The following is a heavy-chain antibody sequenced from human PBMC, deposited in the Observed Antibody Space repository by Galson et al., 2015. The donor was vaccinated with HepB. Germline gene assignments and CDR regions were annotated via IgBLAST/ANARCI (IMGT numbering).Heavy chain of an antibody. CDR3: SASGGY. D-gene: IGHD3-10*01. V-gene: IGHV3-11*03. Sequence: SLRLSCAASGFTFSDYYMSWIRQSPGKGLEWLSYINSVSRFRNYADSVEGRFTISRDNAKSSLYLQMNSLKTEDTAVYYCSASGGYWGQGTLVTVSS. J-gene: IGHJ4*02. CDR1: GFTFSDYY. CDR2: INSVSRFR.